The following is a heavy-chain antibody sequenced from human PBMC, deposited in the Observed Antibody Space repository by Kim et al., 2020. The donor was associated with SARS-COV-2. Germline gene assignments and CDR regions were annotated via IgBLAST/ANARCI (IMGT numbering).Heavy chain of an antibody. Sequence: SVKVSCKASGGTFSSYAISWVRQAPGQGLEWRGGIIPFFGTANYAQKSKGRVTIPADKSPSTATMELGSLRSEDTAGYYLAGGLTRVRGVIFWTYGWDV. D-gene: IGHD3-10*01. CDR3: AGGLTRVRGVIFWTYGWDV. J-gene: IGHJ6*01. CDR1: GGTFSSYA. CDR2: IIPFFGTA. V-gene: IGHV1-69*06.